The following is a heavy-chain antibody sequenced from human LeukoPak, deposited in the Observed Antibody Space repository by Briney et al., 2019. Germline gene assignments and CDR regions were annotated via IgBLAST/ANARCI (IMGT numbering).Heavy chain of an antibody. Sequence: SETLSLTCAVYGGSFSGYYWSWIRQPPGKGLEWIGEINHSGSTNYNPSLKSRVTISVDTSKNQFSLKLSSVTAADTAVYYCARATTVTTLSSFDYWGQGTLVTVSS. CDR3: ARATTVTTLSSFDY. CDR2: INHSGST. CDR1: GGSFSGYY. V-gene: IGHV4-34*01. J-gene: IGHJ4*02. D-gene: IGHD4-17*01.